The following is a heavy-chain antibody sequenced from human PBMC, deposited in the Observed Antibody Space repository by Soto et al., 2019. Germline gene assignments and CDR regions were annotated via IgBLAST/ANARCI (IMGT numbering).Heavy chain of an antibody. V-gene: IGHV3-23*01. CDR3: ARDLRERWDIPGTGRFDP. J-gene: IGHJ5*02. Sequence: EVHLLESGGGLVQPGGSLRLSCAASGFTFSTSAMSWVRQAPGKGLEWVSLIRGSGITTHYADSVKGRFTISRDNAKTTVYLQLHSLRVADTARYYWARDLRERWDIPGTGRFDPWGQGTL. CDR2: IRGSGITT. CDR1: GFTFSTSA. D-gene: IGHD3-16*01.